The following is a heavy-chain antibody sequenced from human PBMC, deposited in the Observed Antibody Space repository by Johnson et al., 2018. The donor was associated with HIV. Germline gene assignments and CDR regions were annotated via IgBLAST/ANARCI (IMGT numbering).Heavy chain of an antibody. CDR2: IKSKTDGGTT. CDR1: GFSFSNAW. J-gene: IGHJ3*01. Sequence: VQLVESGGGLVKPGGSLRVSCAASGFSFSNAWMSWVRQAPGKGLEWVGRIKSKTDGGTTDYAAPVNGRFTISRDDSKNTLYLQMNSLKTEDTAVYYCTTPSGSYVSSYDAFDVWGQGTMVTVSS. V-gene: IGHV3-15*01. D-gene: IGHD1-26*01. CDR3: TTPSGSYVSSYDAFDV.